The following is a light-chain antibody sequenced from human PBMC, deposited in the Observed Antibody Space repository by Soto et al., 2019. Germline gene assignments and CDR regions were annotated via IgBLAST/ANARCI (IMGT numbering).Light chain of an antibody. Sequence: EVVLPQIPVTLSFSPGERANHSLRASQSFRGLLAWYQQKPGQAPRLLIYDAYNRATGIPPRFSGSGSGTDFTLTISSLEPEDSAVYYCQQRHMWPITFGQGGRLEIK. J-gene: IGKJ5*01. V-gene: IGKV3-11*01. CDR2: DAY. CDR3: QQRHMWPIT. CDR1: QSFRGL.